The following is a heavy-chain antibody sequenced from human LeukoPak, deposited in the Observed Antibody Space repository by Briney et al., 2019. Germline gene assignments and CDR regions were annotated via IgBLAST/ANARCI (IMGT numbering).Heavy chain of an antibody. CDR3: ARCPPSGSYACLH. Sequence: ASVKVSCKASGYTFTSYGISWVRQAPGQGLEWMGWISAYNGNTNYAQKLQGRVTMTRNTSISTAYMELSSLRSEDTAVYYCARCPPSGSYACLHWGQGTLVTVSS. D-gene: IGHD1-26*01. CDR1: GYTFTSYG. CDR2: ISAYNGNT. V-gene: IGHV1-18*01. J-gene: IGHJ4*02.